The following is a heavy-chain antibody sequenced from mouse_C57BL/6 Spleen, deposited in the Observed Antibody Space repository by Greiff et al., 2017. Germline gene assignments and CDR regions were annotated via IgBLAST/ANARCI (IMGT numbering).Heavy chain of an antibody. CDR2: ISSGSSTI. Sequence: EVMLVESGGGLVKPGGSLKLSCAASGFTFSDYGMHWVRQAPEKGLEWVAYISSGSSTIYYADTVKGRFTISRDNAKNTLFLQMTSLRSEDTAMYYCARNYDYLYYFDYWGQGTTLTVSS. CDR3: ARNYDYLYYFDY. V-gene: IGHV5-17*01. CDR1: GFTFSDYG. J-gene: IGHJ2*01. D-gene: IGHD2-4*01.